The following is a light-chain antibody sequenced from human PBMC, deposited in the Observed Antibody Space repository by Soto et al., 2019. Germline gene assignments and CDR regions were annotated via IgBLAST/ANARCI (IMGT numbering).Light chain of an antibody. Sequence: DIQMTQSPSSLSASVGDRVTITCQASQDISNYLNWYQQKPGKAPKLLIYDASNLETGVPSRFSGSGSGTDFTLTITSLQPEDFGIYYCQQSYALVRTFGGGTKVDI. CDR1: QDISNY. V-gene: IGKV1-33*01. CDR3: QQSYALVRT. J-gene: IGKJ4*01. CDR2: DAS.